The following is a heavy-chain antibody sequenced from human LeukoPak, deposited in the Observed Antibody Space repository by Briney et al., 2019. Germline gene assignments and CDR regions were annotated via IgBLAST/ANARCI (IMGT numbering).Heavy chain of an antibody. J-gene: IGHJ5*02. Sequence: PAGSLRLSCAASGFTFSSYWMHWVRQAPAKGLVWVSRVKTDGSTTTYADSVKGRFTISRDNAKNTLYLQMDSLRDEDTAMYYCARSTGEGFDLWGQGTLVTVSS. CDR1: GFTFSSYW. D-gene: IGHD4-11*01. CDR3: ARSTGEGFDL. V-gene: IGHV3-74*01. CDR2: VKTDGSTT.